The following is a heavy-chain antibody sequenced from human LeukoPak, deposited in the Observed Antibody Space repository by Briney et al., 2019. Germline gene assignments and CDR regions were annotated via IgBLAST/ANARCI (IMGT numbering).Heavy chain of an antibody. CDR1: GFTFSSYA. V-gene: IGHV3-30*04. Sequence: PGRSLRLSCAASGFTFSSYAMHWVRQAPGKGLEWVAVISYDGSNKYYADSVKGRFTISRDNSKSTLYLQMNSLRAEDTAVYYCARDDPLAVAGNWFDPWGQGTLVTVSS. J-gene: IGHJ5*02. CDR2: ISYDGSNK. CDR3: ARDDPLAVAGNWFDP. D-gene: IGHD6-19*01.